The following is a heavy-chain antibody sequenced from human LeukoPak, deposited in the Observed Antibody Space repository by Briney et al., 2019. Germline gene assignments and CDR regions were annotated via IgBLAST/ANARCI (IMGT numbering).Heavy chain of an antibody. Sequence: PSETLSLTCTVSGGSISSYYWSWIRQPPGKGLEWIGYIYYSGSTNYNPSLKSRVTISVDTSKNQFSLKLSSVTAADTAVYYCARVPSSSSWYFYYGMDVWGQGTTVTVSS. CDR3: ARVPSSSSWYFYYGMDV. D-gene: IGHD6-13*01. V-gene: IGHV4-59*01. CDR1: GGSISSYY. CDR2: IYYSGST. J-gene: IGHJ6*02.